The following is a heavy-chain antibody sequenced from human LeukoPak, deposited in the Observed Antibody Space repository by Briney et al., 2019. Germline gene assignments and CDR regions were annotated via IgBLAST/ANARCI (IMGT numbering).Heavy chain of an antibody. CDR1: GYSFTSYD. V-gene: IGHV1-8*01. D-gene: IGHD5-18*01. Sequence: ASVKVSCKASGYSFTSYDINWVRQATGQRLEWMGGMNPNIDNTGYAQKFEGRVTMTKHTSISTPYVELSWLRSEDTAVYWCARARTRSTTWIQLWPLGYWGEGTLVIVSS. J-gene: IGHJ4*02. CDR3: ARARTRSTTWIQLWPLGY. CDR2: MNPNIDNT.